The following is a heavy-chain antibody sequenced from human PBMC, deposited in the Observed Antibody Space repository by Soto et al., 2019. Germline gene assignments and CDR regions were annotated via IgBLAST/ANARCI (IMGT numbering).Heavy chain of an antibody. V-gene: IGHV4-31*03. CDR3: ARGGTRLRSNWFDP. CDR1: GGSISSGGYY. CDR2: IYYSGST. Sequence: SETLSLTCTVSGGSISSGGYYWSWIRQHPGKGLEWIGYIYYSGSTYYNPSLKSRVTISVDTSKNQFSLKLSSVTAADTAVYYCARGGTRLRSNWFDPWGQGALVTVSS. J-gene: IGHJ5*02. D-gene: IGHD4-17*01.